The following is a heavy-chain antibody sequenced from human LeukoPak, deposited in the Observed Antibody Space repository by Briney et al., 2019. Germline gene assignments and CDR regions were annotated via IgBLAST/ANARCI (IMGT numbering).Heavy chain of an antibody. CDR3: ARERDGYTHDAFDI. Sequence: PGGSLRLSCAASGFTFSDYYMSWIRQAPGKGLEWVSYISSSSSTIYYADSVKGRFTISRDNAKNSLYLQMNSLRAEDTAVYYCARERDGYTHDAFDIWGQGTMVTVSS. CDR1: GFTFSDYY. V-gene: IGHV3-11*04. CDR2: ISSSSSTI. J-gene: IGHJ3*02. D-gene: IGHD5-24*01.